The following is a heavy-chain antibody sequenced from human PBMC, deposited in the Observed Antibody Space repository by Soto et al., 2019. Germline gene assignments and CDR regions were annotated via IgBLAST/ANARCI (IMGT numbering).Heavy chain of an antibody. V-gene: IGHV3-73*02. D-gene: IGHD2-21*02. CDR2: IRDKANSYAT. CDR3: TRLYCGGDCDFDS. CDR1: GFTFSGSA. Sequence: EVQLVESGGGLVQPGGSLKLSCAASGFTFSGSAMHWVRQASGQGLEWVGRIRDKANSYATAYTASVKGRFTISRDDSKNTAYLQMNSLKTEDTAVYYCTRLYCGGDCDFDSWGQGTLVTVSS. J-gene: IGHJ4*02.